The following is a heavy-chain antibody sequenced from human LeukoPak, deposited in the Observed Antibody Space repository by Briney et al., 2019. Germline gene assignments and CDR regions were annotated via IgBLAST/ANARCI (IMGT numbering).Heavy chain of an antibody. CDR3: TKDDRWLQFCC. CDR2: ISGSGGST. CDR1: GFTFSSYG. D-gene: IGHD3-3*02. Sequence: GGTLRLSCAASGFTFSSYGMSWVRQAPGKGLGWVSAISGSGGSTYYADSVRGRFTISRDNSRNTLYLQMNSLRAEDTAVYYCTKDDRWLQFCCWGQGTLVTVSA. J-gene: IGHJ4*02. V-gene: IGHV3-23*01.